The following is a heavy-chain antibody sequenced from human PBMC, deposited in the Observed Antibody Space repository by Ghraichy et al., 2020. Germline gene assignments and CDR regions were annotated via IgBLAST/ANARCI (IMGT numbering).Heavy chain of an antibody. Sequence: GGSLRLSCAASGFTFSSYSMNWVRQAPGKGLEWVSYISSSSSTIYYADSVKGRFTISRDNAKNSLYLQMKSLRAEDTALYYCARDAGPLHLGELSPEYFQHWGQGTLVTVSS. J-gene: IGHJ1*01. CDR2: ISSSSSTI. CDR1: GFTFSSYS. D-gene: IGHD3-16*02. CDR3: ARDAGPLHLGELSPEYFQH. V-gene: IGHV3-48*01.